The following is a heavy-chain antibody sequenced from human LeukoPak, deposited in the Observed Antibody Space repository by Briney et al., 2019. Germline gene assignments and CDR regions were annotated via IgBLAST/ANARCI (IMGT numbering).Heavy chain of an antibody. J-gene: IGHJ4*02. V-gene: IGHV3-23*01. CDR2: ISGRGDST. CDR1: GFTFSTYA. D-gene: IGHD3-22*01. CDR3: ARDRGRYYDSRGFYWGYYFDS. Sequence: GGCLRLSCAASGFTFSTYAVSWGRQAPGKGLEWVSTISGRGDSTYYAASVKGPFTISRDNSTDTLYLQMSSVRVDDTAVYYCARDRGRYYDSRGFYWGYYFDSWGQGILVTVST.